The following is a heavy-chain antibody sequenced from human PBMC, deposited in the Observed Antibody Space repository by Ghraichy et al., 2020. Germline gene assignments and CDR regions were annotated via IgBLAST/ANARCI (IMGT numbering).Heavy chain of an antibody. CDR3: ARGSRVVRFYYYDGMDV. CDR1: GFTFSSYS. D-gene: IGHD4-23*01. J-gene: IGHJ6*02. V-gene: IGHV3-48*02. Sequence: GGSLRLSCVGSGFTFSSYSMNWVRQSPGKGLEWVSYITSSSSFISYADSVKGRFTISRDNAQNSLSLQMNSLTDEDTAVYYCARGSRVVRFYYYDGMDVWGQGTTVTVSS. CDR2: ITSSSSFI.